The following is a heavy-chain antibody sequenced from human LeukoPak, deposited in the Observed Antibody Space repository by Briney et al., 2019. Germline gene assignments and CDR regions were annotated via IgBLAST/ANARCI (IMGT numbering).Heavy chain of an antibody. CDR3: ARAVAVAGTFKFDF. J-gene: IGHJ4*02. D-gene: IGHD6-19*01. Sequence: SETLSLTCTVSGGFISGNYWPWLRQPPGKGLDCTGHVFYTGSTNYSPSLKSRVTISIDTSKSHFSLKLTSVTAADTAVYYCARAVAVAGTFKFDFWGQGTLVTVSS. V-gene: IGHV4-59*01. CDR1: GGFISGNY. CDR2: VFYTGST.